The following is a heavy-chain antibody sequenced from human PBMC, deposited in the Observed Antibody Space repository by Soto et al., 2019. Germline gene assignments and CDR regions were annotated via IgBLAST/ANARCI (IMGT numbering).Heavy chain of an antibody. CDR2: ISSSSGST. Sequence: PGGSLRLSCAASGFTFSDYYMSWIRQAPGEGLEYISYISSSSGSTNYADSVKGRFTISRDNAKNSLYLQMSSLRAEGTAVYYCARDRGGYDRLYYYHGMDVWGQGTTVTVSS. J-gene: IGHJ6*02. D-gene: IGHD5-12*01. V-gene: IGHV3-11*06. CDR1: GFTFSDYY. CDR3: ARDRGGYDRLYYYHGMDV.